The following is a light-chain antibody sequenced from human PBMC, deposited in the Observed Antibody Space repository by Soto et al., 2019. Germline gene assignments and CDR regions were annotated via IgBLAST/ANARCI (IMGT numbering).Light chain of an antibody. CDR2: AAS. CDR3: EQSFTTPPT. V-gene: IGKV1-39*01. CDR1: QSISSY. J-gene: IGKJ4*01. Sequence: IQINKSPSSLPASVGDRVTITCRASQSISSYLNWYQQKPGKAPKLLIYAASSLQSGVPSRCSGSVSGTEFTLTINRPQPEDFATYFCEQSFTTPPTSGGG.